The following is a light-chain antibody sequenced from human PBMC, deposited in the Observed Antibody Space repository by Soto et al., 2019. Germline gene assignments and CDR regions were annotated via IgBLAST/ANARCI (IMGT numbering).Light chain of an antibody. CDR1: QSISSY. Sequence: DIQMTQSPSSLSASVGDRVTITCRASQSISSYLNWYQQKPGKAPKLLIYAASSLQSGVPSRFSGSGSGTDFTLTISSLQPEEVATYYGQQSYSTPQTFGQGTKVDIK. CDR2: AAS. CDR3: QQSYSTPQT. V-gene: IGKV1-39*01. J-gene: IGKJ1*01.